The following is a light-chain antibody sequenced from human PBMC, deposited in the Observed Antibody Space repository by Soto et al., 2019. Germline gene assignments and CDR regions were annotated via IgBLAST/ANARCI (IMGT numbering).Light chain of an antibody. J-gene: IGKJ1*01. CDR3: QQSFTNRWT. CDR2: GAS. V-gene: IGKV1-39*01. CDR1: QTVSNY. Sequence: DIQMTQFPSSLSASVGDRVTLTCRASQTVSNYLNWYQQKPGKAPTLLIYGASSLRSGVPSRFSGSGSGTEFTLTISTLQPEDFATYYCQQSFTNRWTFGQGTTVE.